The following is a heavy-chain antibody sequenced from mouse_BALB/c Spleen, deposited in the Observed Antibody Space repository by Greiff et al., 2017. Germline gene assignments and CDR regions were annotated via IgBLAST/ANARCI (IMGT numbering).Heavy chain of an antibody. J-gene: IGHJ1*01. Sequence: EVQLQQSGTVLARPGASVKMSCKASGYTFTSYWMHWVKQRPGQGLEWIGAIYPGNSDTSYNQKFKGKAKLTAVTSTSTAYMELSSLTNEDSAVYYGTREYNDGSSHWGFDVWGAGTTVTVSA. D-gene: IGHD1-1*01. CDR2: IYPGNSDT. CDR3: TREYNDGSSHWGFDV. CDR1: GYTFTSYW. V-gene: IGHV1-5*01.